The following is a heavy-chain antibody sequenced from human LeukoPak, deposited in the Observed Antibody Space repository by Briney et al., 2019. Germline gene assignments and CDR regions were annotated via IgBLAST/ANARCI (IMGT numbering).Heavy chain of an antibody. CDR2: IKQDGSEK. CDR1: GFTFSSYW. V-gene: IGHV3-7*01. Sequence: GGSLRLSCAASGFTFSSYWMSWVRQAPGKGLEWVANIKQDGSEKYYVDSVKGRFTISRDNAKNSLYLQMNSLRAEDTAVYYCARGPYYYDSSGYDYWGQGTLVTVSS. D-gene: IGHD3-22*01. J-gene: IGHJ4*02. CDR3: ARGPYYYDSSGYDY.